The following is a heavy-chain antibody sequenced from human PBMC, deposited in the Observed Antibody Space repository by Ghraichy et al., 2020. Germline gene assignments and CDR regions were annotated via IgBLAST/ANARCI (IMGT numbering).Heavy chain of an antibody. Sequence: SETLSLTCSVSGDSIISSSYYWDWIRQPPGKGLEWIGSIYYSGTTYYSPPLKPRVTVSIDTSKNQFSLRLNSVTATDTAVYYCARRAGGYQYFYGLDVWGQGTTVIVSS. CDR2: IYYSGTT. CDR3: ARRAGGYQYFYGLDV. D-gene: IGHD2-15*01. J-gene: IGHJ6*02. CDR1: GDSIISSSYY. V-gene: IGHV4-39*01.